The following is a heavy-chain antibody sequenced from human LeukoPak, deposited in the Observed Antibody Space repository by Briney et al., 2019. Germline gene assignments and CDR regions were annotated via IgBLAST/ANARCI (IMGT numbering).Heavy chain of an antibody. D-gene: IGHD5-24*01. CDR1: GGSFSGYY. CDR3: ARGDGYNSRRFDP. J-gene: IGHJ5*02. Sequence: SETLSLTRAVYGGSFSGYYWSWIRQPPGKGLEWIGEIHHSGSTNYNPSLKSRVTISVDASKNRFSLKLSSVTAADTAVYYCARGDGYNSRRFDPWGQGTLVTVSS. V-gene: IGHV4-34*01. CDR2: IHHSGST.